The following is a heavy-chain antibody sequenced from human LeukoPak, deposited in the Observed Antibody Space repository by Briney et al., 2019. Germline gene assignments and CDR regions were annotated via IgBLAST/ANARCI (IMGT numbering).Heavy chain of an antibody. V-gene: IGHV3-30*18. D-gene: IGHD3-22*01. J-gene: IGHJ4*02. CDR3: AKGSRYYYDSSLDY. Sequence: GGSLRLSCAASGFTFSSYWMNWVRQAPGKGLEWVAVISYDGSNKYYADSVKGRFTISRDNSKNTLYLQMNSLRAEDTAVYYCAKGSRYYYDSSLDYWGQGTLVTVSS. CDR1: GFTFSSYW. CDR2: ISYDGSNK.